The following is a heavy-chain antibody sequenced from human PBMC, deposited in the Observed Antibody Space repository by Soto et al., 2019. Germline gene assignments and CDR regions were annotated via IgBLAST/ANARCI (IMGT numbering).Heavy chain of an antibody. CDR1: GYSFTSYW. D-gene: IGHD3-22*01. CDR2: IYPGDSDT. V-gene: IGHV5-51*01. CDR3: ARHSYYYDSSGYSPDNNWFDP. J-gene: IGHJ5*02. Sequence: PGESLKISCKGSGYSFTSYWIGWVRQMPGKGLEWMGIIYPGDSDTRYSPSFQGQVTISADKSISTAYLQWSSLKASDTAMYYCARHSYYYDSSGYSPDNNWFDPWGQGTLVTVSS.